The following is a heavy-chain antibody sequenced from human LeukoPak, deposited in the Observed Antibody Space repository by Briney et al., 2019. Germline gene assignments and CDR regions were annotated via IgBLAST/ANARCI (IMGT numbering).Heavy chain of an antibody. V-gene: IGHV4-39*01. CDR2: IYYTGRT. Sequence: SETLSLTCTVSGGSISSRSYYWGWIRQPPGKGLEWIGSIYYTGRTNYNPSLKSRVTISVDTSKNQFSLKLSSVTGADTAVYYCASRHLGYCTGGVCPYFDYWGQGTLVTVSS. CDR3: ASRHLGYCTGGVCPYFDY. CDR1: GGSISSRSYY. D-gene: IGHD2-8*02. J-gene: IGHJ4*02.